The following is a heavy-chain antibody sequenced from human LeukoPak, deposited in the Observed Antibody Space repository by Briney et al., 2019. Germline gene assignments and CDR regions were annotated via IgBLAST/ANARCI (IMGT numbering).Heavy chain of an antibody. CDR2: ISSSATTI. D-gene: IGHD2-21*02. CDR3: ARFRTWGDKAFDY. V-gene: IGHV3-11*04. J-gene: IGHJ4*02. CDR1: GFTLRDPY. Sequence: GGSLRLSCAASGFTLRDPYMSWIRQAPGKGLEWVSYISSSATTIYYADSVRGRFIISRDNAKNSLYLQMDSLRAEDTAVYYCARFRTWGDKAFDYWGQGTLVTVSS.